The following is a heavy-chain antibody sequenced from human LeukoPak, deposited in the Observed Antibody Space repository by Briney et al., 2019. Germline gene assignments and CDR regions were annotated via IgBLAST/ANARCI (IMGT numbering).Heavy chain of an antibody. CDR2: IYSGGST. V-gene: IGHV3-66*01. CDR3: AKGVGGGSYLVDAFDI. J-gene: IGHJ3*02. Sequence: GGSLRLSCAASGFTVSSNYMSWVRQAPGKGLEWVSVIYSGGSTYYADSVKGRFTISRDNSKNTLYLQMNSLRAEDTTLYYCAKGVGGGSYLVDAFDIWGQGTMVTVSS. D-gene: IGHD1-26*01. CDR1: GFTVSSNY.